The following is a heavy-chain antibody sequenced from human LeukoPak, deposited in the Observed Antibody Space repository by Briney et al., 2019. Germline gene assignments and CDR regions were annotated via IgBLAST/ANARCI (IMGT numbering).Heavy chain of an antibody. CDR3: ASSEDYDSSGYGADY. Sequence: GASVKASCKASGYTFTSYGISWVRQAPGQGLEWMGWISAYNGNTNYAQKLQGRVTMTTDTSTSTAYMELRSLRSDDTAVYYCASSEDYDSSGYGADYWGQGTLVTVSS. D-gene: IGHD3-22*01. CDR2: ISAYNGNT. CDR1: GYTFTSYG. J-gene: IGHJ4*02. V-gene: IGHV1-18*01.